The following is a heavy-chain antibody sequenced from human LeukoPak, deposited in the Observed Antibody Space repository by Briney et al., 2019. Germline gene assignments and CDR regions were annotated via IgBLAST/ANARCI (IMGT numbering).Heavy chain of an antibody. Sequence: SETLSLTCTVSGGSITISRYYWGLIRQPPGHVLEWLGSIYYSGNTYYNPSLKSRLTISADTNKNQFSLKLSSVTAADTAVYYCAGTSGSRNWFDPWGQGTLVTVSS. J-gene: IGHJ5*02. D-gene: IGHD1-26*01. V-gene: IGHV4-39*01. CDR1: GGSITISRYY. CDR3: AGTSGSRNWFDP. CDR2: IYYSGNT.